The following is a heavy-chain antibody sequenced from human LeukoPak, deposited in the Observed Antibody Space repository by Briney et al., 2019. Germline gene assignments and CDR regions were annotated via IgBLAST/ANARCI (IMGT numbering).Heavy chain of an antibody. V-gene: IGHV3-30*02. D-gene: IGHD3-22*01. CDR3: ARNRNYYDSSGPVDY. CDR1: GFTFSSYG. CDR2: IRYDGSNK. Sequence: PGGSLRLSCAASGFTFSSYGMHWVRQAPGKGLEWVAFIRYDGSNKCYADSVKGRFTISRDNSKNTLYLQMNSLRAEDTAVYCCARNRNYYDSSGPVDYWGQGTLVTVSS. J-gene: IGHJ4*02.